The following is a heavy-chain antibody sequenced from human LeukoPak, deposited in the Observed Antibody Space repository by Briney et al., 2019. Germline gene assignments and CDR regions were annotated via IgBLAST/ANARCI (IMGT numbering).Heavy chain of an antibody. J-gene: IGHJ4*02. CDR3: AKDGYYYDSSGYYVY. CDR2: ISGSGGST. D-gene: IGHD3-22*01. Sequence: GGSLRLSCAASGFTFSSYAMSWVRQAPGKGLEWVSAISGSGGSTYYADSVKGRFTISKDNSKNTLYLQMNSLRAEDTAVYYCAKDGYYYDSSGYYVYWGQGTLVTVSS. V-gene: IGHV3-23*01. CDR1: GFTFSSYA.